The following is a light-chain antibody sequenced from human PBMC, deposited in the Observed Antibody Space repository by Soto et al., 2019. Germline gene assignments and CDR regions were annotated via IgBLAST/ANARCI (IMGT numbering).Light chain of an antibody. CDR1: QSVSSN. CDR2: GAS. J-gene: IGKJ1*01. Sequence: EIVMTQSPATLSVSPGERATLSCRASQSVSSNLAWYQQKPGQAPRLLTYGASTRATGIPARFSGSGSGTEFTLTISSLQSEDFAVYCCQQYNNWPPWTFGQGTKVDIK. V-gene: IGKV3-15*01. CDR3: QQYNNWPPWT.